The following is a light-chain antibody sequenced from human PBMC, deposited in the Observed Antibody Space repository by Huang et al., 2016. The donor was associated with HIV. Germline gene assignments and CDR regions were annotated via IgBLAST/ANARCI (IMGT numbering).Light chain of an antibody. J-gene: IGKJ1*01. CDR3: QQYGTSPRT. CDR1: QTVSSSN. CDR2: NAF. V-gene: IGKV3-20*01. Sequence: ELVLTQSPGTLSLSPGERATLSCRARQTVSSSNLAWFQQKAGQAPRLLSYNAFRRATGIPERFSGSGSGTDFTLTISRLEPEDFAVYYCQQYGTSPRTFGQGTKLDIK.